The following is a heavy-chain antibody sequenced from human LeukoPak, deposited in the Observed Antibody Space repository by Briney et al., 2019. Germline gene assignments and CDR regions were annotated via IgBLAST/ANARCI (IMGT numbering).Heavy chain of an antibody. D-gene: IGHD3-16*02. J-gene: IGHJ3*02. CDR3: ARKSYVWGSYRSDDAFDI. CDR2: ISAYNGNT. V-gene: IGHV1-18*01. CDR1: GYTFTSYG. Sequence: ASVKVSCKASGYTFTSYGISWVRQAPGQGLEWMGWISAYNGNTNYAQKLQGRVTMTTDTSTSTAYMEARSLRSDDTAVYYCARKSYVWGSYRSDDAFDIWGQGTMVTVSS.